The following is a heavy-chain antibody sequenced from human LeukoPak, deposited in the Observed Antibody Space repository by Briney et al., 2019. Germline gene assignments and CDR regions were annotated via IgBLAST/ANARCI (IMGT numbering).Heavy chain of an antibody. V-gene: IGHV3-30*03. Sequence: PGRSLGLSCEASGLTFRNYDMHWVRQAPGKGLEWVAVISRDGTNKYYADSVKGRFTISRDNSKNTVYLQMNSQSAEDTAVYYCARDQTAGYSDYWGQGTLVTVSS. CDR1: GLTFRNYD. CDR2: ISRDGTNK. D-gene: IGHD3-22*01. CDR3: ARDQTAGYSDY. J-gene: IGHJ4*02.